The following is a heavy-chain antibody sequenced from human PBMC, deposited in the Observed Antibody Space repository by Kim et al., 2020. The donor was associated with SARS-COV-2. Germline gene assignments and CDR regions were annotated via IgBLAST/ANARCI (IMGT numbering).Heavy chain of an antibody. J-gene: IGHJ4*02. D-gene: IGHD3-9*01. V-gene: IGHV3-11*06. CDR3: AREEPDYDILTGYYNDVGY. Sequence: GRFTISRDNAKNSLFLQMNSLRDEDTAVYYCAREEPDYDILTGYYNDVGYWGQGTLVTVSS.